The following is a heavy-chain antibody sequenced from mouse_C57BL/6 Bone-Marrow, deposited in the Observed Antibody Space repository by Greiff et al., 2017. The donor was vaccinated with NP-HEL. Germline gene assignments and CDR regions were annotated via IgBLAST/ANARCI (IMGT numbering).Heavy chain of an antibody. CDR1: GFTFSDYY. Sequence: EVMLVESGGSLVQPGGSLKLSCAASGFTFSDYYMYWVRQTPEKRLEWVAYISNGGGSTYYPDTVKGRFTISRDNAKNTLYLQMSRLKSEDTAMYYCARQTSLIYYYGSSPYYAMDYWGQGTSVTVSS. D-gene: IGHD1-1*01. CDR3: ARQTSLIYYYGSSPYYAMDY. CDR2: ISNGGGST. V-gene: IGHV5-12*01. J-gene: IGHJ4*01.